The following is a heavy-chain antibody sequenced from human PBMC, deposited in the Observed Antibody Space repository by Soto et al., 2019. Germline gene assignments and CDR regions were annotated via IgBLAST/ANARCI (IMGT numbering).Heavy chain of an antibody. Sequence: GSLRLSCAASGFAFSNAWINWVRHVPGPGLEWVGRIKSKALGGTTDFAAPVRGRFAITRDDSRNVAYMQMNSLYTEDTAVYYCTTDSYSTMIEVRFDYWGHGTLVTVSS. D-gene: IGHD3-22*01. CDR3: TTDSYSTMIEVRFDY. CDR2: IKSKALGGTT. J-gene: IGHJ4*01. V-gene: IGHV3-15*07. CDR1: GFAFSNAW.